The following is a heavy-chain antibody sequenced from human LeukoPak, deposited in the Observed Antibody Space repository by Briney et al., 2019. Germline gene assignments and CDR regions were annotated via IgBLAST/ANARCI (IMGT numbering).Heavy chain of an antibody. CDR3: AKEGPLRFLEWLWGYFDY. Sequence: GGSLRLSCAASDFTFSSYAMSWVRQAPGKGLEWVSAISDSGGRTYYADSVKGRFTISRDNSKNTLYLQMSSLRAEDTAVYYCAKEGPLRFLEWLWGYFDYWGQGTLVTVSS. CDR1: DFTFSSYA. D-gene: IGHD3-3*01. V-gene: IGHV3-23*01. CDR2: ISDSGGRT. J-gene: IGHJ4*02.